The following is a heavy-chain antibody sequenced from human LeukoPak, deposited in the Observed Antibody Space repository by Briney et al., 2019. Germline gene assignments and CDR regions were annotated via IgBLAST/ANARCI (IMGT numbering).Heavy chain of an antibody. CDR2: ISSSTSSI. J-gene: IGHJ4*02. V-gene: IGHV3-21*01. D-gene: IGHD1-1*01. Sequence: GGSLRLSCAASGFTFSSCGVSWVRQAPGKGLEWVSSISSSTSSIYYADSVKGRFTISRDNAKNSLYLQMNSLRTEDTAVYYCARGGSGNWNAPFDYWGQGTLVTVSS. CDR3: ARGGSGNWNAPFDY. CDR1: GFTFSSCG.